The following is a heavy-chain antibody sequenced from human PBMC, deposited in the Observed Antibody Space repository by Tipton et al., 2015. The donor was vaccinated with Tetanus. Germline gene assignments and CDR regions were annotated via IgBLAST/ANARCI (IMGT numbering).Heavy chain of an antibody. V-gene: IGHV4-39*01. CDR1: GSSISSSSYY. J-gene: IGHJ5*02. CDR2: IYYRGST. Sequence: TLSLTCTVSGSSISSSSYYWGWIRQPPGEGLEWIGSIYYRGSTYYNPSLKSRVTISVDTSKNQFSLKLSSVTAADTAVYYCARLRYSYGSQADPWGQGTLVTVSS. D-gene: IGHD5-18*01. CDR3: ARLRYSYGSQADP.